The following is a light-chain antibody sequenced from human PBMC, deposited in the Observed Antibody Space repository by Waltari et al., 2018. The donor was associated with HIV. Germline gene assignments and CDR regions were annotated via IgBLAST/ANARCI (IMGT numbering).Light chain of an antibody. CDR2: KNI. Sequence: QSVLTQPPSPSGTPGQRVTISCSGSYSNIGSDNVYWYQHLPGTAPKLLIYKNIQRPSGVPDRFSGSKSGASAYLAISGLRSEDEADYYCTGWDASLSEYVFGPGTRVTV. V-gene: IGLV1-47*01. CDR3: TGWDASLSEYV. J-gene: IGLJ1*01. CDR1: YSNIGSDN.